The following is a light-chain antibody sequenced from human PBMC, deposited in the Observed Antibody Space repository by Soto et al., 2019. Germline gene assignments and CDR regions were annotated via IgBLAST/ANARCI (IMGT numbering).Light chain of an antibody. J-gene: IGLJ2*01. CDR1: SSDVGGYNY. V-gene: IGLV2-14*01. CDR2: EVS. Sequence: QSALTQPASVSGSPGQSITISCTGTSSDVGGYNYVSWYQQHPGKAPKLMIYEVSNRPSGVSNRFSGSKSGNTASLTISGHQTEDEADYYCSSYTSSNTLVVFGGGTKLTVL. CDR3: SSYTSSNTLVV.